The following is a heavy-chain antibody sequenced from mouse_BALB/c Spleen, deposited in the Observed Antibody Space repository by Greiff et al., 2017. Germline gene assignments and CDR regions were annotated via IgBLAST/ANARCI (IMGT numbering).Heavy chain of an antibody. CDR3: ARRSITRDYAMDY. V-gene: IGHV5-6*01. J-gene: IGHJ4*01. CDR2: ISSGGSYT. D-gene: IGHD1-1*01. CDR1: GFTFSSYG. Sequence: DVHLVESGGDLVKPGGSLKLSCAASGFTFSSYGMSWVRQTPDKRLEWVATISSGGSYTYYPDSVKGRFTISRDNAKNTLYLQMSSLKSEDTAMYYCARRSITRDYAMDYWGQGTSVTVSS.